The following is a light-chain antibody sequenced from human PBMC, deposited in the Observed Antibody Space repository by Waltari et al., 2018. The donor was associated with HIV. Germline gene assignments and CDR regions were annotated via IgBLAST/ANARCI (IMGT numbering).Light chain of an antibody. J-gene: IGLJ1*01. Sequence: QSALTQPRSVSGSPGQSVTISCTGTSSDIGYFDYVSWYQQYPGKAPPVIIYEVSQRPSGVPDRFTASKSGITASLTISGLQDEDEAHYYCCSYAGAYTYVFGTGTKVTVL. V-gene: IGLV2-11*01. CDR1: SSDIGYFDY. CDR3: CSYAGAYTYV. CDR2: EVS.